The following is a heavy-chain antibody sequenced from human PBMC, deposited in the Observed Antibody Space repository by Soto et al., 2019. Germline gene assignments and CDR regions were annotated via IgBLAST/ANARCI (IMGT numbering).Heavy chain of an antibody. CDR3: AKGFISGGYCANGICYHFEY. D-gene: IGHD2-8*01. Sequence: QVQLVESGGGVVQPGGSLTLSCAASGFTFSSYGMHWVRQAPGKGLEWVAVMSYDGNNKYYADSVKGRFPVSRDNSRNTQFLQMNSLRVEDTAVYYCAKGFISGGYCANGICYHFEYWGQGTPVTVSS. CDR2: MSYDGNNK. CDR1: GFTFSSYG. V-gene: IGHV3-30*18. J-gene: IGHJ4*02.